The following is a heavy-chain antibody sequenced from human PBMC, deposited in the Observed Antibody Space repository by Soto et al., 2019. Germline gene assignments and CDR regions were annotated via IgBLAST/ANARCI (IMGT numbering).Heavy chain of an antibody. CDR2: ISPLKGRT. J-gene: IGHJ1*01. V-gene: IGHV1-18*04. CDR1: GYTFTSYG. CDR3: AMDYGDRPEYFKH. Sequence: QVQLVQSGPDLKRPGASMKVSCKASGYTFTSYGIRWVRQAPGLGLEWMAWISPLKGRTQYSQKAQGRVTLSRDTSSNTAYMEMTTLRVDDTAVYYCAMDYGDRPEYFKHWGQGTLVTVS. D-gene: IGHD4-17*01.